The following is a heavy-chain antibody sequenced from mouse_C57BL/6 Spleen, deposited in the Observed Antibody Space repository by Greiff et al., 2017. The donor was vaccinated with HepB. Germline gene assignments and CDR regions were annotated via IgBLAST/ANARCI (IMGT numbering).Heavy chain of an antibody. CDR1: GYSFTGYY. CDR3: ARRHYGSSYRYFDV. V-gene: IGHV1-42*01. CDR2: INPSTGGT. Sequence: EVQLQQSGPELVKPGASVKISCKASGYSFTGYYMNWVKQSPEKSLEWIGEINPSTGGTTYNQKFKAKATLTVDKSSSTAYMQLKSLTSEDSAVYYCARRHYGSSYRYFDVWGTGTTVTVSS. J-gene: IGHJ1*03. D-gene: IGHD1-1*01.